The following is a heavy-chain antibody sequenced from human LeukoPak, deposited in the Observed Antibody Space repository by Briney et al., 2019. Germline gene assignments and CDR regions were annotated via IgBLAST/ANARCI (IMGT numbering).Heavy chain of an antibody. Sequence: ASVKVSCKASGYTFTGYYMHWVRQAPGQGLEWMGWINPNSGGTNYAQKFQGWVTMTTDTSTSTAYMELRSLRSDDTAVYYCARTAGYSSRSFDIWGQGTMVTVSS. D-gene: IGHD6-13*01. CDR3: ARTAGYSSRSFDI. V-gene: IGHV1-2*04. J-gene: IGHJ3*02. CDR2: INPNSGGT. CDR1: GYTFTGYY.